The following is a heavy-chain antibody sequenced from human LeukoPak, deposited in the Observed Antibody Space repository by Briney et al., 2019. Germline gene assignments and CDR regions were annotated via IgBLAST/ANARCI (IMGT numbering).Heavy chain of an antibody. Sequence: ASVKVSCKASGGTFSSYAISWVRQAPGQGLEWTGGIIPIFGTANYAQKFQGRVTITADESTSTAYMELSSLRSEDTAVYYCARGLEPDPYYYYGMDVWGQGTTVTVSS. CDR3: ARGLEPDPYYYYGMDV. D-gene: IGHD1-1*01. CDR1: GGTFSSYA. J-gene: IGHJ6*02. V-gene: IGHV1-69*13. CDR2: IIPIFGTA.